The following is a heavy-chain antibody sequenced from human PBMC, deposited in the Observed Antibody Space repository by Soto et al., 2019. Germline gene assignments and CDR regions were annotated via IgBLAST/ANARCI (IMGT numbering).Heavy chain of an antibody. J-gene: IGHJ6*01. D-gene: IGHD6-13*01. CDR2: ITGTGGSS. CDR3: TEVTKRAAAGRYEYYKYGMDV. V-gene: IGHV3-23*01. Sequence: PGGSLRLSCAAAGFAFSTYAMTWVRQAPGKGLEWVSVITGTGGSSYYAASGKGLFTISRDNSTNTLFLQMNRLRAEDTTVYYYTEVTKRAAAGRYEYYKYGMDVWGQGTTVTVSS. CDR1: GFAFSTYA.